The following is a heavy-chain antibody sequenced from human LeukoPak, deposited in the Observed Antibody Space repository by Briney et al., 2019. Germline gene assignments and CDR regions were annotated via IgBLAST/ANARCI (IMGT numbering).Heavy chain of an antibody. CDR2: ISSSSSYI. CDR3: ASGSIVAYYFDY. J-gene: IGHJ4*02. V-gene: IGHV3-21*01. Sequence: PGGSLRLSRAASGFTFSGYSMNWVRQAPGKGLEWVSSISSSSSYIYYGDSVKGRFTISRDNAKNSLYLQLNSLRAEDTAVYYCASGSIVAYYFDYWGQGTLVTVSS. D-gene: IGHD6-13*01. CDR1: GFTFSGYS.